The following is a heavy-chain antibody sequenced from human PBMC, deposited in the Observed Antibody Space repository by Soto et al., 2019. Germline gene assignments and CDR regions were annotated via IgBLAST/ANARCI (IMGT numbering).Heavy chain of an antibody. V-gene: IGHV3-21*01. J-gene: IGHJ6*02. D-gene: IGHD6-13*01. Sequence: EVQLVESGGGLVKPGGSLRLSCAASGFTFSSYSMNWVRQAPGKGLEWVSSISSSSSYIYDADSVKGRFTISRDNAKNSLYLQMNSLRAEETAVYYCARDLDLHSSSWYYYYYGMDVWGQGTTVTVSS. CDR3: ARDLDLHSSSWYYYYYGMDV. CDR2: ISSSSSYI. CDR1: GFTFSSYS.